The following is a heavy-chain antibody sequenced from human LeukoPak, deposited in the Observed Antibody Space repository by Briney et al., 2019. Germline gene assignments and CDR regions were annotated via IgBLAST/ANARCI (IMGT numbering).Heavy chain of an antibody. CDR3: ARHPTMVRGVISGRYGMDV. CDR1: GGSISSRH. D-gene: IGHD3-10*01. J-gene: IGHJ6*02. Sequence: SETLSLTCTVSGGSISSRHWSWIRQPPGKGLEWIGYIYHSGGTDYNPSLKSRVTISVDTSKKYFSLKLTSVTAADTAVYYCARHPTMVRGVISGRYGMDVWGQGTTVTVSS. V-gene: IGHV4-59*08. CDR2: IYHSGGT.